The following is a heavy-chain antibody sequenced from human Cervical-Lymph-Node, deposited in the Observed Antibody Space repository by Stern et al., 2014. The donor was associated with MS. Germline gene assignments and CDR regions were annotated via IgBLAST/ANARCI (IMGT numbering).Heavy chain of an antibody. D-gene: IGHD1-14*01. CDR1: GFKFSIYW. Sequence: VQLVESGAELIRPGESLKISCKGSGFKFSIYWIAWVRQMPGKGLEWMGLLYPGDSETRYSPSFQGQVTMSADKSTSTAYLQWSSLNASDTAMYFCARQTTAWASDVWGQGTLVTVSS. V-gene: IGHV5-51*01. CDR3: ARQTTAWASDV. CDR2: LYPGDSET. J-gene: IGHJ4*02.